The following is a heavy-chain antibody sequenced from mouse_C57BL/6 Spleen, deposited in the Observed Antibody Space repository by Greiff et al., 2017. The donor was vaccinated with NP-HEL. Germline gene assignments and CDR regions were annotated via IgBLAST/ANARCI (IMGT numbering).Heavy chain of an antibody. CDR3: ARMGLPYAMDY. V-gene: IGHV1-19*01. J-gene: IGHJ4*01. CDR1: GYTFTDYY. CDR2: INPYNGGT. Sequence: EVQLQQSGPVLVKPGASVKMSCKASGYTFTDYYMNWVKQSHGKSLEWIEVINPYNGGTSYNQKFKGKATLTVDKSSSTAYMELNSLTSEDSAVYYCARMGLPYAMDYWGQGTSVTVSS. D-gene: IGHD2-2*01.